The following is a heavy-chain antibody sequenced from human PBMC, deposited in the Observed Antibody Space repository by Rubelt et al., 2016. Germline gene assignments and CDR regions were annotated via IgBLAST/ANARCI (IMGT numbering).Heavy chain of an antibody. J-gene: IGHJ3*01. CDR3: ARSYDPNDAFDV. Sequence: GSLRLSCAASGFSFSMYWMHWVRQVPGKGLVWVSRIYSDVSSTTYADSVKGRFSISRDNSKNTLSLQIDSLIPEDTALYYCARSYDPNDAFDVWGQGTMVTVSS. CDR1: GFSFSMYW. V-gene: IGHV3-74*01. CDR2: IYSDVSST. D-gene: IGHD2-21*01.